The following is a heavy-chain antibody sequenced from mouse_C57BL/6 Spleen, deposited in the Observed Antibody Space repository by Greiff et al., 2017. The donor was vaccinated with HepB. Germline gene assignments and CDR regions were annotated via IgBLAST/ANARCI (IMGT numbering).Heavy chain of an antibody. CDR1: GYTFTSYW. D-gene: IGHD1-1*01. CDR3: ARRTYYGSSEYYFDY. J-gene: IGHJ2*01. Sequence: QVQLQQPGAELVKPGASVKLSCKASGYTFTSYWMHWVKQRPGQGLEWIGMIHPNSGSTNSNEKFKSKATLTVDKSSSTAYMQLSSLTSEDSAVYYCARRTYYGSSEYYFDYWGQGTTLTVSS. V-gene: IGHV1-64*01. CDR2: IHPNSGST.